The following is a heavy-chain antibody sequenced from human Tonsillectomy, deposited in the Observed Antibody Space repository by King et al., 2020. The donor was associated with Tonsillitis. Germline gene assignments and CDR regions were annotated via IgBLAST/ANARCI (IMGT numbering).Heavy chain of an antibody. V-gene: IGHV5-51*01. CDR1: GYSFTNYW. J-gene: IGHJ4*02. CDR2: IWPDDSDT. CDR3: VRLRVGTTAVESYFDS. Sequence: GQLVQSGAEVQKPGESLIISCKASGYSFTNYWIGWVRQLPGRGLEWMGIIWPDDSDTRDSPSFQGQVTISVDKSIRTAYLQWSSLKTSDTAMYYCVRLRVGTTAVESYFDSWGQGTQVTVSS. D-gene: IGHD1-26*01.